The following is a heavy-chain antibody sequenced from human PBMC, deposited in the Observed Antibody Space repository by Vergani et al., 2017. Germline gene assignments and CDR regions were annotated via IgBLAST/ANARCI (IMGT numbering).Heavy chain of an antibody. CDR2: IYYSGST. CDR3: ARRTTMVRGVLEIARYYFDY. V-gene: IGHV4-59*08. J-gene: IGHJ4*02. D-gene: IGHD3-10*01. CDR1: GGSISSYY. Sequence: QVQLQESGPGLVKPSETLSLTCTVSGGSISSYYWSWIRQPPGKGLEWIGYIYYSGSTNYNPSLKSRVTISVDTSKNQFSLKLSSVTAADTAMYYCARRTTMVRGVLEIARYYFDYWGQGTLVTVSS.